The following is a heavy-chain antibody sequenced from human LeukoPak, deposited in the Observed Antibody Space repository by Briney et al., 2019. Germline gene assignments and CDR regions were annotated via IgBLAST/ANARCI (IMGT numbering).Heavy chain of an antibody. Sequence: ASVKVSCKASGYTFTSYGISWVRQAPGQGLEWMGWISAYNGNTNYAQKLQGRVTMTTDTSTSTAYMELRSLRSDDTAVYYCARTTVDYYDSGGYYSYWGQGTLVTVSS. CDR2: ISAYNGNT. V-gene: IGHV1-18*01. J-gene: IGHJ4*02. D-gene: IGHD3-22*01. CDR3: ARTTVDYYDSGGYYSY. CDR1: GYTFTSYG.